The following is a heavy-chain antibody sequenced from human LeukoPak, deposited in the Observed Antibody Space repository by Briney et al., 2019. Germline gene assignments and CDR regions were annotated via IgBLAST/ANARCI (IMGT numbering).Heavy chain of an antibody. V-gene: IGHV4-59*01. J-gene: IGHJ6*02. Sequence: PSETLSLTCTVSGGSISSYYWSWIRQPPGKGLEWLGYIYYSGSTNYSPSLKSRVTISVDTSKNQFSLKLSSVTAADTAVYYCARSEPPSVLSYYYYYGMDVWGQGTTVTVSS. CDR3: ARSEPPSVLSYYYYYGMDV. CDR2: IYYSGST. D-gene: IGHD2/OR15-2a*01. CDR1: GGSISSYY.